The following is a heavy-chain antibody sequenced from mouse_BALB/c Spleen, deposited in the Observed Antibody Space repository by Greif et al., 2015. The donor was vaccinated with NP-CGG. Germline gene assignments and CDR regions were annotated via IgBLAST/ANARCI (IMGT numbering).Heavy chain of an antibody. CDR3: ARDGNYWYFDV. V-gene: IGHV5-4*02. D-gene: IGHD2-1*01. CDR1: GFTFSDYY. J-gene: IGHJ1*01. CDR2: ISDGGSYP. Sequence: EVKVVESGGGLVKPGGSLKLSCAASGFTFSDYYMYWVRQTPEKRLEWVATISDGGSYPYYPDSVKGRFTISRDNAKNNLYRQMSSRKSEDTAMYYCARDGNYWYFDVWCAGTTVSVSS.